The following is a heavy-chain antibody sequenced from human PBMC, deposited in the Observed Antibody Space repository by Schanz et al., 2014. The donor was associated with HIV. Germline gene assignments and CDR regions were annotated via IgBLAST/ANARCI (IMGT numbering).Heavy chain of an antibody. CDR2: VSGDYGKT. CDR3: AREGDGASITGTSAY. Sequence: QVQLVQSGGEVRKPGGSVMLSCKASGYTFSNYGVSWVRQAPGQGLEWMGWVSGDYGKTKYSQKFQARVTMTTDTSSSTAYMELWSLNSDDTAVYYCAREGDGASITGTSAYGGQGTLVTVSS. CDR1: GYTFSNYG. D-gene: IGHD1-20*01. V-gene: IGHV1-18*01. J-gene: IGHJ4*02.